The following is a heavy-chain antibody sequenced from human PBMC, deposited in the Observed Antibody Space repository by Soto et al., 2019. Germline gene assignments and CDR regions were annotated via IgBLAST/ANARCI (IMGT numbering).Heavy chain of an antibody. J-gene: IGHJ6*02. V-gene: IGHV4-34*01. CDR3: ARDSLHCSSTSCYYYYYGMDV. CDR2: INHSGST. D-gene: IGHD2-2*01. Sequence: QVQLQQWGAGLLKPSETLSLTCAVYGGSFSGYYWSWIRQPPGKGLEWIGEINHSGSTNYNPSLKSRVTISVDTSKNQFSLKLSSVTAADTAVYYCARDSLHCSSTSCYYYYYGMDVWGQGTTVTVSS. CDR1: GGSFSGYY.